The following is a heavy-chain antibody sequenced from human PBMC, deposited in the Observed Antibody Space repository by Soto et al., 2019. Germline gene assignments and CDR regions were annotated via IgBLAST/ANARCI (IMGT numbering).Heavy chain of an antibody. CDR2: ISYDGSNE. CDR3: AKDGNVYTSGWYAPSLDY. CDR1: GFAFGSYG. Sequence: QVQLVESGGGVVQPGRSLRLSCAASGFAFGSYGMHWVRQAPGKGLEWVALISYDGSNEYYADSVKGRFTISRDNSKNTLDLQMNSLRADDTADYYCAKDGNVYTSGWYAPSLDYWGQGTLITVSS. J-gene: IGHJ4*02. D-gene: IGHD6-19*01. V-gene: IGHV3-30*18.